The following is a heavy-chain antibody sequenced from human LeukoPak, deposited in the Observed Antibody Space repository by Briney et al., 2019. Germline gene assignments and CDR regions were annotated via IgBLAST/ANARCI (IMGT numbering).Heavy chain of an antibody. CDR1: GFTFSNYW. V-gene: IGHV3-7*05. CDR3: ARVKVGTTNRFDY. D-gene: IGHD1-26*01. Sequence: GGSLRLSCAASGFTFSNYWMSWVRQAPGKGLEWVANIKPDGSEKYYVDSVTGRFTISRDNAKNSLYLQMNSLRAEDTAVYYCARVKVGTTNRFDYWGQGTLVTVSS. J-gene: IGHJ4*02. CDR2: IKPDGSEK.